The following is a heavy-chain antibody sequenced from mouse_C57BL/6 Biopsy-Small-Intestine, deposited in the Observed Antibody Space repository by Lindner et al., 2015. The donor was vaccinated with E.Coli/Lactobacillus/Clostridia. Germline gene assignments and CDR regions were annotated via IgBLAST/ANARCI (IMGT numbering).Heavy chain of an antibody. J-gene: IGHJ4*01. D-gene: IGHD2-1*01. CDR2: IYPRSGNT. CDR1: GYTFTSCG. Sequence: VQLQESGPELAGPGASVKLSCRASGYTFTSCGVSWVKQRPGQGLDWIGEIYPRSGNTYYNEKFKGKATLTADKSSSTAYMELRCLTSEDSAVYFCARLTTGTMDYWGQGTSVTVSS. V-gene: IGHV1-81*01. CDR3: ARLTTGTMDY.